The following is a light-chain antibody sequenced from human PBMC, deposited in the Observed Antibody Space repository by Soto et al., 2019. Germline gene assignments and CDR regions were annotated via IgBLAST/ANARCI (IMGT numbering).Light chain of an antibody. Sequence: IVLTQSPGTLSLSPGERATLSCRASQSVSSAFFAWYHQKPGQPLRLLIYAAASRATGIPDRFSGSGSATDFTLTISRLEPEDFAVYYCQQYGDSPPTFGRGTKVEIK. CDR2: AAA. CDR1: QSVSSAF. V-gene: IGKV3-20*01. J-gene: IGKJ2*01. CDR3: QQYGDSPPT.